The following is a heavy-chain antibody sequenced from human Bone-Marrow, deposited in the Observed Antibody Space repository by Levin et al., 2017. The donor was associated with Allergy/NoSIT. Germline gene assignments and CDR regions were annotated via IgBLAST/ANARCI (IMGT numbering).Heavy chain of an antibody. CDR3: ARLDSGDAFDI. CDR1: GGSISSGGYS. V-gene: IGHV4-30-2*01. Sequence: SETLSLTCAVSGGSISSGGYSWSWIRQPPGTGLEWIGYIYHSGSTYYNPSLKSRVTISVDRSKNQFSLKLSSVTAADTAVYYCARLDSGDAFDIWGQGTMVTVSS. D-gene: IGHD1-26*01. CDR2: IYHSGST. J-gene: IGHJ3*02.